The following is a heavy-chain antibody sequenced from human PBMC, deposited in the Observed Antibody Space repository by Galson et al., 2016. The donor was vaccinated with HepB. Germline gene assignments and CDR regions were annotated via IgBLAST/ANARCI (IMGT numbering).Heavy chain of an antibody. CDR1: GFSFNYYP. J-gene: IGHJ4*02. CDR2: SSGSRDSP. CDR3: AKAGSCINGVCSPGYVHY. V-gene: IGHV3-23*01. D-gene: IGHD2-8*01. Sequence: SLRLSCAASGFSFNYYPMSWVRQAPGKGLEWVSTSSGSRDSPYYADSVKGRSTISRDNSKNTLYLQMNSLRAEDTAIYYCAKAGSCINGVCSPGYVHYWGQGALVIVSS.